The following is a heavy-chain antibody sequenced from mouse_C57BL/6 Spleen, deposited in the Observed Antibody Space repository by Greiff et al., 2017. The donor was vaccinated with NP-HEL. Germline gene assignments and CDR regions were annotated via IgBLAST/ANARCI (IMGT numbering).Heavy chain of an antibody. V-gene: IGHV5-12*01. CDR2: ISNGGGST. J-gene: IGHJ4*01. CDR3: ARRHDYDERNAMDY. Sequence: EVQLVESGGGLVQPGGSLKLSCAASGFTFSDYYMYWVRQTPETRLEWVAYISNGGGSTYYPDTVKGRFTISRDNAKNTLYLQLSRLKSEDTAMYYCARRHDYDERNAMDYWGQGTSVTVSS. D-gene: IGHD2-4*01. CDR1: GFTFSDYY.